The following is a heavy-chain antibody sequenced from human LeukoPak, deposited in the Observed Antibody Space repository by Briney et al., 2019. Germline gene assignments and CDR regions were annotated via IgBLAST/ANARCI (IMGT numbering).Heavy chain of an antibody. CDR2: IYSGST. CDR1: GFTVSSNS. V-gene: IGHV3-53*01. D-gene: IGHD4/OR15-4a*01. J-gene: IGHJ4*02. Sequence: GGSLRLSCTVSGFTVSSNSMSWVRQAPGKGLEWVSFIYSGSTHYSDSVKGRFTISRDNSKNTLYLQMNSLRAEDTAVYYCARRAGAYSRPYDYWGQGTLVTVSS. CDR3: ARRAGAYSRPYDY.